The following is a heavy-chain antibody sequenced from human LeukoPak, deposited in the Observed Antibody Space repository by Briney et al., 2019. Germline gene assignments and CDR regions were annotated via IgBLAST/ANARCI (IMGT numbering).Heavy chain of an antibody. CDR2: ISAYNGNT. Sequence: GASVKVSCKASGYTFTSYGISWVRQAPGQGLEWMGWISAYNGNTNYAQKLQGRVTMTTDTSTSTAYMELRSLRSDDTAVYYCARDSCSGGSCYLGYWGQGTLVTVSS. D-gene: IGHD2-15*01. V-gene: IGHV1-18*01. J-gene: IGHJ4*02. CDR3: ARDSCSGGSCYLGY. CDR1: GYTFTSYG.